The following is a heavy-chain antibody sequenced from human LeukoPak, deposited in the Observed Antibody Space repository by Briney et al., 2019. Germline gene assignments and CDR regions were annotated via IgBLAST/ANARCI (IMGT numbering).Heavy chain of an antibody. Sequence: ASVKVSCKASGYTFTGYYMHWVRQAPGQGLEWMGWINPNSGGTNYAQKFQGRVTMTRDTSISTAYMELSRLRSDDTAVYYCARGKHLKWELRDTFDYWGQGTLVTVSS. CDR1: GYTFTGYY. D-gene: IGHD1-26*01. V-gene: IGHV1-2*02. J-gene: IGHJ4*02. CDR3: ARGKHLKWELRDTFDY. CDR2: INPNSGGT.